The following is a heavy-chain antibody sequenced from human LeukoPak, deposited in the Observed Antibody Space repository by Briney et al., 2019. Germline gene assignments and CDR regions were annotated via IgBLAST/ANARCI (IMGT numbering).Heavy chain of an antibody. CDR3: ARRRLGYCSNTSCPREYCFDY. J-gene: IGHJ4*02. D-gene: IGHD2-2*01. V-gene: IGHV4-39*01. Sequence: PSETLSLTCTVSGGSISSSSYYWGWIRQPPGKGLEWIGSIYYSGSTYYNPSLKSRVTISVNTSKNHFSLKLSSVTAADTAVYYCARRRLGYCSNTSCPREYCFDYWGQGTLVTVSS. CDR2: IYYSGST. CDR1: GGSISSSSYY.